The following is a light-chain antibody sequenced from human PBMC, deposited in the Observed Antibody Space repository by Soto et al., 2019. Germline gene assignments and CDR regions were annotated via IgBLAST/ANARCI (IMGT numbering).Light chain of an antibody. CDR3: QSCDSSHRGV. CDR2: EDN. J-gene: IGLJ2*01. Sequence: NFMLTQPHSVSESPGKTVTISCTRSSGSIASNYVQWYQQRPGSAPTTVIYEDNQRPSGVPNRFSGSIDSSSTSASLTISGLKNEDEADYCCQSCDSSHRGVFGGGTKVTVL. V-gene: IGLV6-57*04. CDR1: SGSIASNY.